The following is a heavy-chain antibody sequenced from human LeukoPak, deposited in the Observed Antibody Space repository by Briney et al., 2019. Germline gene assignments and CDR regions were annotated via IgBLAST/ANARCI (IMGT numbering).Heavy chain of an antibody. J-gene: IGHJ4*02. D-gene: IGHD6-13*01. V-gene: IGHV3-66*01. CDR1: GFTVSSSY. Sequence: PGGSLRLSCAASGFTVSSSYMTWVRQAPGKGLEWVSVIYSGGSTHYAGSVKGRFTISRDNSKNTVYLQMNSLRAEDTAVYHCARAPYSSSWYFDYSGQGTLVTVSS. CDR3: ARAPYSSSWYFDY. CDR2: IYSGGST.